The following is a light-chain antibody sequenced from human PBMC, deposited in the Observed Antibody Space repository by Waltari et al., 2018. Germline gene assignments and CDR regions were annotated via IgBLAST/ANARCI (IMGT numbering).Light chain of an antibody. CDR1: QTVLYSSNNKNY. Sequence: DIVMTQSPDSLAVSLVERATINCKSSQTVLYSSNNKNYLAWYQQKPGQPPKLVIYWASTRESGVPDRFSASGSGTDFNFTISSLQAEDVGVYYCQQYYTSPYTFAQGTKLEI. CDR2: WAS. J-gene: IGKJ2*01. CDR3: QQYYTSPYT. V-gene: IGKV4-1*01.